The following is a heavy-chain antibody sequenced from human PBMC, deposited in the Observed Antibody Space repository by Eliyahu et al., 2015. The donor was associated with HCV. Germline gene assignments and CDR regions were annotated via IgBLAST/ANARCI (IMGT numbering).Heavy chain of an antibody. CDR1: GFIFTSYS. Sequence: EVQLVESGGGLVQPGGSLRLSCAASGFIFTSYSMYWVRQAPGKGLEWVSFISSTGTTIYYADSVKGRFTHPQNQCQKLTVPANKNPRTQDTAVYYCAKVGPADYYFDYWGQGTLVTVSS. J-gene: IGHJ4*02. D-gene: IGHD2-2*01. CDR3: AKVGPADYYFDY. CDR2: ISSTGTTI. V-gene: IGHV3-48*01.